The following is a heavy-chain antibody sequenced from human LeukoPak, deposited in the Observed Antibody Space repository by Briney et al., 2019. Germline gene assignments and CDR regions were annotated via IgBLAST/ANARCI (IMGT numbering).Heavy chain of an antibody. V-gene: IGHV4-39*07. J-gene: IGHJ4*02. Sequence: SETLSLTCTVSGGSISSSSYYWAWIRQSPGKGLEWIASIYHSGSTNYNPSLKSRVTISVDTSKNQFSLKLTSVTAADTAVYYCAREVVAAAGTVDYWGQGTLVTVSS. CDR3: AREVVAAAGTVDY. CDR1: GGSISSSSYY. CDR2: IYHSGST. D-gene: IGHD6-13*01.